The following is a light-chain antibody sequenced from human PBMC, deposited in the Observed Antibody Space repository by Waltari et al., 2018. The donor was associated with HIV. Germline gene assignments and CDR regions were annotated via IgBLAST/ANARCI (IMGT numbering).Light chain of an antibody. CDR1: QSISGN. CDR2: GAS. Sequence: EIVMTQSPATLSVSPGERATLSSRASQSISGNLAWYQQRRGQAPRLLIYGASTRASGIPARFSGSGSGPDFSLTISSLQSEDSALYYCQQYNHWPRTFGQGTKLEI. CDR3: QQYNHWPRT. J-gene: IGKJ1*01. V-gene: IGKV3-15*01.